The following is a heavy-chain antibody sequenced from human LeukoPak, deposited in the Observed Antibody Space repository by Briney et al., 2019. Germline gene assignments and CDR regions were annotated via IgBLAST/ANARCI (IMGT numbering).Heavy chain of an antibody. CDR1: GYTFTNYD. CDR3: AREGLDY. Sequence: ASVKVSCKASGYTFTNYDINWARQATGQGLEWMGYMNPNSGNSAYAQKFQGRVTITPDASISTAYMELSGLRSEDAALYYCAREGLDYWGQGTLVTVSS. J-gene: IGHJ4*02. CDR2: MNPNSGNS. V-gene: IGHV1-8*01.